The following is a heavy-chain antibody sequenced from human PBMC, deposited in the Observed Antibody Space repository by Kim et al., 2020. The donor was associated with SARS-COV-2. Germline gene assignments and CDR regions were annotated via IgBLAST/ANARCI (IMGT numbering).Heavy chain of an antibody. Sequence: SQTLSLTCAISGDSVSSNSAAWNWIRQSPSRGLEWLGRTYYRSKWYNDYAVSVKSRITINPDTSKNQFSLQLNSVTPEDTAVYYCARGAIYYDSSGYHFDYWGQGTLVTVSS. CDR1: GDSVSSNSAA. J-gene: IGHJ4*02. CDR2: TYYRSKWYN. D-gene: IGHD3-22*01. V-gene: IGHV6-1*01. CDR3: ARGAIYYDSSGYHFDY.